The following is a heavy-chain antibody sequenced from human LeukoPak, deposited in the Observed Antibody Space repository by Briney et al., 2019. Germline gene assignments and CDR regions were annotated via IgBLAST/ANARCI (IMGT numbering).Heavy chain of an antibody. D-gene: IGHD3-10*01. V-gene: IGHV4-59*01. J-gene: IGHJ4*02. CDR2: IYYSGST. Sequence: SETLSLTCTVSGGSISSYYWSWIRQPPGKGLEWIGYIYYSGSTNYNPSLKSRVTISVDTSKNQFSLKLSSVTAAGTAVYYCAREGTMVRGVITRYFDYWGQGTLVTVSS. CDR3: AREGTMVRGVITRYFDY. CDR1: GGSISSYY.